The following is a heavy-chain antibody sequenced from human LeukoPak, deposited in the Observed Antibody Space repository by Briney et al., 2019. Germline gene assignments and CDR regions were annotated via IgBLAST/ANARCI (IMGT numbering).Heavy chain of an antibody. V-gene: IGHV4-30-2*01. J-gene: IGHJ4*02. Sequence: SETLSLTRAVSGGSISSGDYSWNWSRQPPGKGLEWIGYIYHIGSTYYNPSLKSRVTISVDRSKNQFSLNLSSVTAADTAVYYCARVTMVRGVDSWGQGTLVTVSS. CDR3: ARVTMVRGVDS. CDR1: GGSISSGDYS. D-gene: IGHD3-10*01. CDR2: IYHIGST.